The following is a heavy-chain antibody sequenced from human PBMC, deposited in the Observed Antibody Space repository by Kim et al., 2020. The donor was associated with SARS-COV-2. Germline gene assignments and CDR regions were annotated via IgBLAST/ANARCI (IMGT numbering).Heavy chain of an antibody. D-gene: IGHD3-10*01. Sequence: GGSLRLSCAASGFTFTSYAMHWVRQAPGKGLEWVAVISYVGTNKYYADSVRGRFTISRDISKNTLYLQMNSLRAGDTALYYCARDSGWPEHTYYYGMDVWGQGTTVTVSS. V-gene: IGHV3-30*04. CDR3: ARDSGWPEHTYYYGMDV. CDR1: GFTFTSYA. CDR2: ISYVGTNK. J-gene: IGHJ6*02.